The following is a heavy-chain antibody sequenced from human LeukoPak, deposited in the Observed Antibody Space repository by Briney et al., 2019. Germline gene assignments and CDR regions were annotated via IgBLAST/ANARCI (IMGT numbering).Heavy chain of an antibody. J-gene: IGHJ6*02. D-gene: IGHD2-2*01. CDR2: ISYDGSNK. V-gene: IGHV3-30-3*01. CDR1: GFTFSSYA. Sequence: GRSPRLSCAASGFTFSSYAMHWVRQAPGKGLEWVAVISYDGSNKYYADSVKGRFTISRDNSKNTLYLQMNSLRAEDTAVYYCARDVIVVVPAAKYYYYYGMDVWGQGTTVTVSS. CDR3: ARDVIVVVPAAKYYYYYGMDV.